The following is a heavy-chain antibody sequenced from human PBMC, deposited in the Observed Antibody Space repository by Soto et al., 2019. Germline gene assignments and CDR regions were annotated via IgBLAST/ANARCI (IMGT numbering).Heavy chain of an antibody. D-gene: IGHD6-13*01. CDR1: GFTFSSYG. CDR2: IWYDGSNK. Sequence: GGSLRLSCAASGFTFSSYGMHWVRQAPGKGLEWVAVIWYDGSNKYYADSVKGRFTISRDNSKNTLYLQMNSLRAEDTAVYYCAREGRSSSWYYYFDYWGQGTLVTVSS. J-gene: IGHJ4*02. CDR3: AREGRSSSWYYYFDY. V-gene: IGHV3-33*01.